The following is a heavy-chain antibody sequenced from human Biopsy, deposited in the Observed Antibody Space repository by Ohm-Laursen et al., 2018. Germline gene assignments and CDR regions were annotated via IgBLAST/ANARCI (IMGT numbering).Heavy chain of an antibody. CDR3: ARAYPPPGRRLVVVAGDFDC. D-gene: IGHD2-15*01. J-gene: IGHJ4*02. Sequence: GSLRLSCAASGITVTDHYMSWVRQAPGKGLERVSSLHDRGVTYYADSVKGRFTISRDNAKNSLYLQMNSLRAEDTAVYYCARAYPPPGRRLVVVAGDFDCWGQGTRVTVSS. V-gene: IGHV3-69-1*01. CDR2: LHDRGVT. CDR1: GITVTDHY.